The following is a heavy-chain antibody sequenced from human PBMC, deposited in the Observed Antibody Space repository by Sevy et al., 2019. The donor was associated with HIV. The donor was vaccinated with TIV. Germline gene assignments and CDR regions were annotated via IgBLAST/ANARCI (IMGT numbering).Heavy chain of an antibody. Sequence: GGSLRLSCAASGFTFTNYAMSWVRQAPGGGQKWAPSITSGGRGKNYADSVKGRFTISRDSSNNALYLQMDSLRAEDTAVYYCAKDFGDLSNWFDPWGQGTLVTVSS. CDR1: GFTFTNYA. J-gene: IGHJ5*02. CDR2: ITSGGRGK. D-gene: IGHD4-17*01. V-gene: IGHV3-23*01. CDR3: AKDFGDLSNWFDP.